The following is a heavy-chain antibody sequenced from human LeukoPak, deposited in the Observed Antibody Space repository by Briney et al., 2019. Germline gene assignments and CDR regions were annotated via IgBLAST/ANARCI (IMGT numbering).Heavy chain of an antibody. CDR3: ARQVYKKRDIVVVPAANYYYMDV. D-gene: IGHD2-2*01. V-gene: IGHV4-39*01. CDR2: IYYSGST. Sequence: SETLSLTCTVSGGSISSSSYYWGWIRQPPGKGLEWIGSIYYSGSTYYNPSLKSRVTISVDTSKNQFSLKLSSVTAADTAVYYCARQVYKKRDIVVVPAANYYYMDVWGKGTTVTVSS. CDR1: GGSISSSSYY. J-gene: IGHJ6*03.